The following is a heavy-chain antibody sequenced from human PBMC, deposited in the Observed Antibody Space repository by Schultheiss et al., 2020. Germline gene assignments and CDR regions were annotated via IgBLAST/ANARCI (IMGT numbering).Heavy chain of an antibody. CDR2: IIPIFGTA. Sequence: SVKVSCKASGGTFSSYAISWVRQAPGQGLEWMGGIIPIFGTANYAQKFQGRVTITADESTRTAYMELSSLRSEDTAVYYCARSPYGGYGTDYYYYGMDVWGQGTTVTVSS. D-gene: IGHD5-12*01. CDR3: ARSPYGGYGTDYYYYGMDV. V-gene: IGHV1-69*13. J-gene: IGHJ6*02. CDR1: GGTFSSYA.